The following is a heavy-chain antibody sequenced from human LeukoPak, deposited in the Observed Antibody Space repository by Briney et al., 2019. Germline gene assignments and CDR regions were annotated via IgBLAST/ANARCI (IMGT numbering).Heavy chain of an antibody. D-gene: IGHD6-13*01. CDR1: GYTFTGYY. V-gene: IGHV1-2*02. CDR2: INPNSGGT. CDR3: ARDRTPGIAAAIGAFDI. J-gene: IGHJ3*02. Sequence: ASVKVSCKASGYTFTGYYMHWVRQAPGQGLEWMGWINPNSGGTKYAQKFQGRVTMTRDTSISTAYMELSRLRFDDTAVYYCARDRTPGIAAAIGAFDIWGQGTMVTVSS.